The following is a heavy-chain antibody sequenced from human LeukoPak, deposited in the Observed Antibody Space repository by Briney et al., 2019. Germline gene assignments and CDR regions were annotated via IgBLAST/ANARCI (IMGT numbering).Heavy chain of an antibody. Sequence: GGSLRLSCAASGFTFNSYSMSWVRQAPGKGLEWVSTISDSGGGTYYADSVKGRFTISRGNPKNTLHLQMNSLRAEDTAVYYCANQPTGSGWYGFAYWGQGTLVTVSS. CDR3: ANQPTGSGWYGFAY. CDR2: ISDSGGGT. CDR1: GFTFNSYS. D-gene: IGHD6-19*01. J-gene: IGHJ4*02. V-gene: IGHV3-23*01.